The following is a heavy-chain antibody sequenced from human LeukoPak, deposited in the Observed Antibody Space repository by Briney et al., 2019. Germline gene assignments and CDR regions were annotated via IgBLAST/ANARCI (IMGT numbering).Heavy chain of an antibody. Sequence: GGSLRLSCTASGFTFSKYWMSWVRQAPGKGLEWVANIKQDGTEEYYVDSVKGRFTISRDNAKNSLYLQMHSLRAEDTAVYWCARGPTNGQAFDYWGQGTLVSVSS. D-gene: IGHD2-8*01. V-gene: IGHV3-7*01. CDR3: ARGPTNGQAFDY. CDR2: IKQDGTEE. CDR1: GFTFSKYW. J-gene: IGHJ4*02.